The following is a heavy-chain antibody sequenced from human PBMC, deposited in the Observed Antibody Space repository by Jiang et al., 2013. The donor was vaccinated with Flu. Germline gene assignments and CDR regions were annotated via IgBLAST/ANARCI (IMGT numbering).Heavy chain of an antibody. CDR3: ARIRGRLNYYYYYGMDV. D-gene: IGHD3-16*01. V-gene: IGHV1-8*01. CDR2: MNPNSGNT. Sequence: EWMGWMNPNSGNTGYAQKFQGRVTMTRNTSISTAYMELSSLRSEDTAVYYCARIRGRLNYYYYYGMDVWGQGTTVTVSS. J-gene: IGHJ6*02.